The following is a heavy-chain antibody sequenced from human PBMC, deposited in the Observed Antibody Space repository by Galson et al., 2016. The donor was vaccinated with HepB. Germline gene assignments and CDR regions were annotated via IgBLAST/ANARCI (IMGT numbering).Heavy chain of an antibody. CDR2: IFGSGGGA. D-gene: IGHD5/OR15-5a*01. V-gene: IGHV3-23*01. CDR1: GFTFSSYG. J-gene: IGHJ6*03. CDR3: ARDIYEGAMDV. Sequence: SLRLSCAASGFTFSSYGMHWVRQAPGKGLEWVSVIFGSGGGAYYAEAVKGRFTISRDNSKNTLSLQMNSLRSEDTAIYYCARDIYEGAMDVWGKGTTVTVSS.